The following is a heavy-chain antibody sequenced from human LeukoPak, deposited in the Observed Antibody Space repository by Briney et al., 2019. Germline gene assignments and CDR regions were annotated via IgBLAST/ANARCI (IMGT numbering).Heavy chain of an antibody. J-gene: IGHJ4*02. CDR1: GFPFSSYG. D-gene: IGHD1-26*01. V-gene: IGHV3-33*01. CDR2: IWYDGSNK. Sequence: GGSLRLSCVASGFPFSSYGMHWVRQAPGRGLEWVAVIWYDGSNKYYADSMKGRFTISRDNSKNTLYLQMNSLRAEDTGVYYCAGAVGPFDYWGQGTLVTVSS. CDR3: AGAVGPFDY.